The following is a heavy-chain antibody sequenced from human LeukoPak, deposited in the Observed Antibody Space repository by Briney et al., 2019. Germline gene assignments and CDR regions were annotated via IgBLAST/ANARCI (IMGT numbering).Heavy chain of an antibody. V-gene: IGHV1-24*01. CDR1: GYTLTELS. J-gene: IGHJ4*02. CDR2: FDPEDGET. D-gene: IGHD6-6*01. Sequence: ASVKVSCKVSGYTLTELSMHWVRQAPGKGLEWMGGFDPEDGETIYAQKFQGRVTMTEDTSTDTAYMEVISLRSDDTAVYYCATGRSERPRPLDFDYWGQGTLVTVSS. CDR3: ATGRSERPRPLDFDY.